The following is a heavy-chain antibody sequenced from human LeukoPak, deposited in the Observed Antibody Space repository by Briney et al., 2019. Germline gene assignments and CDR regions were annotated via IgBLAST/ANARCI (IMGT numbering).Heavy chain of an antibody. CDR1: GFTFGDYG. CDR3: TRDHSGSYFWDYYYYMDV. D-gene: IGHD1-26*01. CDR2: IRSKAYGGTT. V-gene: IGHV3-49*04. Sequence: GGSLRLSCTASGFTFGDYGMSWVRQAPGKGLEWVGFIRSKAYGGTTEYAASVKGRFTISRDDSKSIAYLQMNSLKTEDTAVYYCTRDHSGSYFWDYYYYMDVWGKGTTVTVSS. J-gene: IGHJ6*03.